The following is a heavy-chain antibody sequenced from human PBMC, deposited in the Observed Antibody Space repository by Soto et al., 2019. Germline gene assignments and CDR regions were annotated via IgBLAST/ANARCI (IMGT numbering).Heavy chain of an antibody. J-gene: IGHJ6*02. D-gene: IGHD6-19*01. Sequence: GASVKVSCKASGYTFTSYGISWVRQAPGQGLEWMGWISAYNGNTNYAQKLQGRATMTTDTSTSTAYMELRSLRSDDTAVYYCARDRGGSGYIFKYYYGMDVWGQGTTVTVSS. CDR1: GYTFTSYG. CDR3: ARDRGGSGYIFKYYYGMDV. V-gene: IGHV1-18*01. CDR2: ISAYNGNT.